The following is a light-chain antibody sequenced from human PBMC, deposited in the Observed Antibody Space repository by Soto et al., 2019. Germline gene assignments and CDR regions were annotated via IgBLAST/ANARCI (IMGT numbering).Light chain of an antibody. CDR3: ASYRSSSTWV. CDR1: SSDFGAYNS. V-gene: IGLV2-14*01. CDR2: EVN. Sequence: QSALTQPASVSRSPGQSITISCTGTSSDFGAYNSVSWCQQHPGKAPKLLIYEVNNRPSGVSDRFSGSKSGNTASLTISGLQAEDEADYYCASYRSSSTWVFGGGTKLTVL. J-gene: IGLJ3*02.